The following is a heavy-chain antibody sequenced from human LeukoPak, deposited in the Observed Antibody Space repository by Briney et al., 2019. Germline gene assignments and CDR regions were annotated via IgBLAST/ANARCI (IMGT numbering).Heavy chain of an antibody. Sequence: SQTLSLTCTVSGGSISSGGYYWSWIRQHPEKGLEWIGYIYYSGSTYYNPSLKSRVTISVDTSKNQFSLKLSSVTAADTAVYYCARDARYYYDSSGYSPPSYNWFDPWGQGTLVTVSS. J-gene: IGHJ5*02. CDR3: ARDARYYYDSSGYSPPSYNWFDP. CDR1: GGSISSGGYY. D-gene: IGHD3-22*01. CDR2: IYYSGST. V-gene: IGHV4-31*03.